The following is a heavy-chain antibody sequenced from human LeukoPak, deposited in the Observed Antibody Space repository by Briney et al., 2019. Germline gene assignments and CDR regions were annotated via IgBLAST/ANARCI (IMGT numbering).Heavy chain of an antibody. J-gene: IGHJ5*02. Sequence: PGGPLRLYCAASGFTFSSYSMNWLRQAPGKGLEWVSSISSSSSYIYYADSVKGRFTISRDNAKNSLYLQMNSLRAEDTSVYYCARVLFSYNWFVHWGQGTLVAVSS. D-gene: IGHD3-10*01. CDR3: ARVLFSYNWFVH. CDR2: ISSSSSYI. V-gene: IGHV3-21*01. CDR1: GFTFSSYS.